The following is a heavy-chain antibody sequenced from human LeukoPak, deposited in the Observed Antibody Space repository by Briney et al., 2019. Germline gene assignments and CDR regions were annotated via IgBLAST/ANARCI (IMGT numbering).Heavy chain of an antibody. V-gene: IGHV4-4*07. CDR3: ARDDIVGATTFDY. D-gene: IGHD1-26*01. J-gene: IGHJ4*02. CDR1: GGSISIYY. CDR2: IYTSGST. Sequence: SETLSLTCTVSGGSISIYYWSWIRQPAGKGLECIGRIYTSGSTNYNPSLKSRVTMSVDTSKNQFSLKLSSVTAADTAVYYCARDDIVGATTFDYWGQGTLVTVSS.